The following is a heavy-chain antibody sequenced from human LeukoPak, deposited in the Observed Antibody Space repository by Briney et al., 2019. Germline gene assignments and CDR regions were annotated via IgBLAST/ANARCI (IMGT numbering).Heavy chain of an antibody. CDR2: TRNRARSYST. CDR1: GFTFSDHY. V-gene: IGHV3-72*01. CDR3: ARVSTGQAYYYYMDV. Sequence: GGSLRLSCAASGFTFSDHYMDWVRQAPGKGLEWVGRTRNRARSYSTEHAASVKGRFTISRDDSKNSPYLQMNSLKIEDAAVYYCARVSTGQAYYYYMDVWGKGTTVTVSS. J-gene: IGHJ6*03.